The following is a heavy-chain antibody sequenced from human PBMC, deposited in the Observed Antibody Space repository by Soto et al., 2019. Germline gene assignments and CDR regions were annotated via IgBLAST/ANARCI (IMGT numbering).Heavy chain of an antibody. CDR3: AITHLRFGEHHY. V-gene: IGHV1-8*01. D-gene: IGHD3-10*01. J-gene: IGHJ4*02. CDR2: MNPNSGNT. CDR1: GYTFTSYD. Sequence: QVQLVQSGAEVKKPGASVKVSCKASGYTFTSYDINWVRQATEQGLEWMGWMNPNSGNTGYEQKFQGRVNMTRNTSISTAYMELSSLRSEDTAVYYCAITHLRFGEHHYWGQGTLFPVSS.